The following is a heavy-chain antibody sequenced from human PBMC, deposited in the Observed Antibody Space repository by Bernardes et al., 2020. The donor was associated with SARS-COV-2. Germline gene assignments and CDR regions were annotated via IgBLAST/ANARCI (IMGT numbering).Heavy chain of an antibody. J-gene: IGHJ4*02. V-gene: IGHV3-23*01. CDR3: AKESGADGYFDY. Sequence: GGSLRLSCSASGFTFGNSAMNWVRQAPGTGLEWVSYLSGIGGTPYYADSVKGRFTMSRDNSVHTVYLQLNSLRADDTAVYYCAKESGADGYFDYWGQGTLVTVSS. D-gene: IGHD7-27*01. CDR1: GFTFGNSA. CDR2: LSGIGGTP.